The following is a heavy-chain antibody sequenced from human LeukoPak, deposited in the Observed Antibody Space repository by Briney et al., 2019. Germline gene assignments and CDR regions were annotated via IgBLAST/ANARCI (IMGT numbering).Heavy chain of an antibody. CDR2: ISGSGGST. J-gene: IGHJ1*01. V-gene: IGHV3-23*01. Sequence: GGSLRLSCAASGFTFSSYAMSWVRQAPGKGLEWVSAISGSGGSTYYADSVKGRFTISRDNSKNTLYLQMNSLRAEDTAVYYCAKDSGYFDWTTSRIAEYFQHWGQGTLVTVSS. CDR3: AKDSGYFDWTTSRIAEYFQH. D-gene: IGHD3-9*01. CDR1: GFTFSSYA.